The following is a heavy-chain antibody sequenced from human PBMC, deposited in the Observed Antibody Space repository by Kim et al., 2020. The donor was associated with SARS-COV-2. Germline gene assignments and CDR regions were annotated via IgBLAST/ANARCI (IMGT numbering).Heavy chain of an antibody. CDR1: GYTFTSYG. J-gene: IGHJ4*02. CDR3: ARDTPEVDYDSSGYYSGY. V-gene: IGHV1-18*01. Sequence: ASVKVSCKASGYTFTSYGISWVRQAPGQGLEWMGWISAYNGNTNYAQKLQGRVTMTTDTSTSTAYMELRSLRSDDTAVYYCARDTPEVDYDSSGYYSGYWGQGTLVTVSS. D-gene: IGHD3-22*01. CDR2: ISAYNGNT.